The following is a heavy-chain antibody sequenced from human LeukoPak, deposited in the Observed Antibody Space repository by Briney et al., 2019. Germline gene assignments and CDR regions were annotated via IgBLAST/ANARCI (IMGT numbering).Heavy chain of an antibody. V-gene: IGHV2-70*11. D-gene: IGHD6-6*01. CDR3: ARTYSNSLYYFDY. J-gene: IGHJ4*02. CDR2: IDWDYDK. Sequence: SGPALVKPTQTLTLTCTFSGFSLSTSGMCVSWIRQPPGKALEWLARIDWDYDKSYSTSLRTRLTISKDTSKNQVVLTMTDMDPVDTATYYCARTYSNSLYYFDYWGQGTLVTVSS. CDR1: GFSLSTSGMC.